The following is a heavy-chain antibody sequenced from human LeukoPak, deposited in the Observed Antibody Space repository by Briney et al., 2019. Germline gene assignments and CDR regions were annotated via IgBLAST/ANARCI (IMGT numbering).Heavy chain of an antibody. CDR2: ISSGSSTI. CDR1: GFTFSDYS. J-gene: IGHJ4*02. D-gene: IGHD6-13*01. Sequence: GGSLTLSCAASGFTFSDYSMNWVRQAPGKGLEWVSYISSGSSTIYYADSVKGRFTISRDNAKNALYLQMNSLRDEDTAVYYCARDGSSSWYFDYWGQGTLVPVSS. CDR3: ARDGSSSWYFDY. V-gene: IGHV3-48*02.